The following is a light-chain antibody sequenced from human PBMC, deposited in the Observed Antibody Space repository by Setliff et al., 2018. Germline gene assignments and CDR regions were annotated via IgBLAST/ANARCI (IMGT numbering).Light chain of an antibody. V-gene: IGLV2-8*01. Sequence: QSVLTQPPSASGSPGQSVTISCTGTSNDVSGYNYVSWYQQHPGKAPQLMIYDVSKRPSGVPDRFSGSKSGNTASLTVSGLQAEDEADYYCSSYTHFDAFDVLFGGGTKVTVL. CDR3: SSYTHFDAFDVL. J-gene: IGLJ2*01. CDR1: SNDVSGYNY. CDR2: DVS.